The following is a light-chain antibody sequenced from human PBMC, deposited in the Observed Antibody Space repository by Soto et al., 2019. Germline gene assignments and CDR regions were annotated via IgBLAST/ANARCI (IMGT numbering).Light chain of an antibody. CDR1: QSVSSSY. J-gene: IGKJ4*01. CDR3: QQYGSSPLT. Sequence: EIVLTQSPGTLSLSPGERATLSCRASQSVSSSYLAWYQQKPGQAPRLLIYGASSRATGIPDRFSGSGSGTDFTLTISRLAREYFAVYYCQQYGSSPLTFGGGTKVEIK. CDR2: GAS. V-gene: IGKV3-20*01.